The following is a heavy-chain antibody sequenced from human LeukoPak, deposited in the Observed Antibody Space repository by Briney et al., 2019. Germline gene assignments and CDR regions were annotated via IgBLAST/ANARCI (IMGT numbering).Heavy chain of an antibody. V-gene: IGHV1-46*01. Sequence: AAVKDSLLSSGYTFTNYYMHWVRQTPGQGLEWMGIIIPSGGSTSYAQKFQGRVTMTRDTSTSTVYMELTSLRSEDTAVYYCARSDYADSRRYFHYWGKGTVLSVSS. CDR3: ARSDYADSRRYFHY. J-gene: IGHJ4*02. CDR1: GYTFTNYY. D-gene: IGHD4-17*01. CDR2: IIPSGGST.